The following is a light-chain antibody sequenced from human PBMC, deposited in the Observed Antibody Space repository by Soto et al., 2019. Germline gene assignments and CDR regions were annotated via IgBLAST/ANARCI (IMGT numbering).Light chain of an antibody. CDR2: AAI. Sequence: DIQMTQSPSSVSASIGDRVTITCRASQDIDSWLAWFQQKPGEAPRLLIYAAISLHSGVPSRFSGAGSGTDFSLTISSLQPEDFATCFCQQGNSFPLTFGGGTKVEIK. CDR3: QQGNSFPLT. V-gene: IGKV1-12*01. J-gene: IGKJ4*01. CDR1: QDIDSW.